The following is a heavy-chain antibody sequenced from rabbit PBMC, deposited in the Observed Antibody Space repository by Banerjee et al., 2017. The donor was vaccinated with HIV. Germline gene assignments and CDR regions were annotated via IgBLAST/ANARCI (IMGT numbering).Heavy chain of an antibody. J-gene: IGHJ4*01. CDR2: IYAGSSGST. Sequence: EESGGGLVQPEGSLTLTCTASGFSFSSSYWICWVRQAPGKGLEWIGCIYAGSSGSTYDASWAKGRFTISKTSSTTVTLQMTSLTAADTATYFCARNFNLWGPGTLVTVS. CDR3: ARNFNL. CDR1: GFSFSSSYW. V-gene: IGHV1S45*01.